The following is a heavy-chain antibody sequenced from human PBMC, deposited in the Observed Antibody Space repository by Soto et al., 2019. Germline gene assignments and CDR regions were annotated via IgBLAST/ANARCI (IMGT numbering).Heavy chain of an antibody. CDR2: IYYSGST. J-gene: IGHJ3*02. CDR1: GGSISSGDYY. Sequence: SETLSLTCTVSGGSISSGDYYWSWIRQPPGKGLEWIGYIYYSGSTYYNPSLKSRVTISVDTSRNQFSLKLSSVTAADAAVYYCAREGEYYDSSGYSAFDIWGQGTMVTVSS. D-gene: IGHD3-22*01. V-gene: IGHV4-30-4*01. CDR3: AREGEYYDSSGYSAFDI.